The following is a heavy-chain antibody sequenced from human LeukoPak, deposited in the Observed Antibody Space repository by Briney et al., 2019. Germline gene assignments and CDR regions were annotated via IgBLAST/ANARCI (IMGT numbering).Heavy chain of an antibody. J-gene: IGHJ4*02. CDR3: ARMWGGIQYFDY. D-gene: IGHD3-16*01. Sequence: ASVKVSCKASGYSFTDFYIHWIRQAPGQGLEWMAMINPSTGTATFAQIFEDRVTLTRDTSTSTVYMELASLRSGDTAVYYCARMWGGIQYFDYWGQGALVTVSS. CDR1: GYSFTDFY. CDR2: INPSTGTA. V-gene: IGHV1-46*01.